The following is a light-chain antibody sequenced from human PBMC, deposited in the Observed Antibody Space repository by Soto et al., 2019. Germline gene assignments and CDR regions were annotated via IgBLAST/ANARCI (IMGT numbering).Light chain of an antibody. Sequence: EIVLTQSPGTLSLSPGERSTLSFMSSQSVSSSYLAWYQQKPGQAPRLLIYGASSRAIGIPDRFSGSGSGTDFTLTISRLEPEDFAVYYCQQYGSSPATFGQGTKVDIK. V-gene: IGKV3-20*01. CDR3: QQYGSSPAT. J-gene: IGKJ1*01. CDR1: QSVSSSY. CDR2: GAS.